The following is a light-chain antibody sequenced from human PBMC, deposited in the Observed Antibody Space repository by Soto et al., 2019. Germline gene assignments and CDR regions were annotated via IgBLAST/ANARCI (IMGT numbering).Light chain of an antibody. CDR3: QQYNSYSKT. V-gene: IGKV1-5*01. CDR2: DAS. Sequence: VDKVTIPCRASQSISSWLAWYQQKPGKAPKLLIYDASSLKSGVPSRFSGSGSGTEFTLTISSLQPDDFATYYCQQYNSYSKTFGQGTKVDI. CDR1: QSISSW. J-gene: IGKJ1*01.